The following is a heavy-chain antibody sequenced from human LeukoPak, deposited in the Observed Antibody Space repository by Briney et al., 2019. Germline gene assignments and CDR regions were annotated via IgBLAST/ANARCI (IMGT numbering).Heavy chain of an antibody. J-gene: IGHJ4*02. CDR3: ARVGGYQDY. V-gene: IGHV4-34*01. CDR2: INHSGST. D-gene: IGHD2-15*01. CDR1: GGSFSGYY. Sequence: SETLSLTCAVYGGSFSGYYWSWIRQPPGKGLEWIGEINHSGSTNYNPSLKSRVTISVGTSKNQFSLKLSSVTAADTAVYYCARVGGYQDYWGQGTLVTVSS.